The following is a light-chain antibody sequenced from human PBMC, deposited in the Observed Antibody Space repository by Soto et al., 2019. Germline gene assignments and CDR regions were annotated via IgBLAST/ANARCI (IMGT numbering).Light chain of an antibody. Sequence: QSVLTQSPSASASLGASVKLTCTLSSGHSSYAIAWHQQQPEKGPRYLMKLNSDGSHSKGDGIPDRFSGSSSGAARYLTISSLQSEDEADYYCQTWGTGWVFGGGTKVTVL. CDR2: LNSDGSH. V-gene: IGLV4-69*01. CDR1: SGHSSYA. CDR3: QTWGTGWV. J-gene: IGLJ3*02.